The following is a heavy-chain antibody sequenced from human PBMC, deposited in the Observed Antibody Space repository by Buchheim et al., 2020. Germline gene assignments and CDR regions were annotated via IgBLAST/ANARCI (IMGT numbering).Heavy chain of an antibody. Sequence: QVQLVQSGAEVKKPGSSVKVSCKASGGTFSSYAISWVRQAPGQGLEWMGGIIPIFGTANYAQKFQGSVTITTDESTSTAYVELSSLRSEDTSVYYCARGGIAAAGYHYYYYGMDVWGQGTT. CDR3: ARGGIAAAGYHYYYYGMDV. V-gene: IGHV1-69*01. CDR1: GGTFSSYA. CDR2: IIPIFGTA. J-gene: IGHJ6*02. D-gene: IGHD6-13*01.